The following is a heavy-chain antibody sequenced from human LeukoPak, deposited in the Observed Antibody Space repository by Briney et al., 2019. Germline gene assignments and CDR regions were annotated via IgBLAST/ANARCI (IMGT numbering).Heavy chain of an antibody. D-gene: IGHD3-22*01. CDR1: GFTFSIYW. CDR3: ARVGGYYDSSGYDYYYYGMDV. Sequence: GGSLRLSCAASGFTFSIYWMHWVRHAPGKGLVWVSRINSDGSSTRYADSVKGRFTISRDNAKNTLYLQMNSLRAEDTAVYYCARVGGYYDSSGYDYYYYGMDVWGQGTTVTVSS. J-gene: IGHJ6*02. CDR2: INSDGSST. V-gene: IGHV3-74*01.